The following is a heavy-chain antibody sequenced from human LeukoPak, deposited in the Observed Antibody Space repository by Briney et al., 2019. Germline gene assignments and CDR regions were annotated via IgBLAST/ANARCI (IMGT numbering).Heavy chain of an antibody. CDR3: ARAGYDFWSGYYSYYFDY. CDR2: ISSSSSYI. Sequence: GGSLRLSCAASGFTFSSYSMNWVRQAPGKGLEWVSSISSSSSYIYYADSVKGRFTISRDNAENSLYLQMNSLRAEDTAVYYCARAGYDFWSGYYSYYFDYWGQGTLVTVSS. CDR1: GFTFSSYS. J-gene: IGHJ4*02. D-gene: IGHD3-3*01. V-gene: IGHV3-21*01.